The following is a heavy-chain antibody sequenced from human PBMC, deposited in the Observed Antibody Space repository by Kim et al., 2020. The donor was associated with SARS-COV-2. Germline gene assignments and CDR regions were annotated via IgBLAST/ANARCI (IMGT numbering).Heavy chain of an antibody. V-gene: IGHV4-59*01. CDR3: ARTEAYSYDRSYYYGMDV. CDR2: IYYSGST. D-gene: IGHD5-18*01. Sequence: SETLSLTCTVSGGSISSYYWSWIRQPTGKGLEWIGYIYYSGSTNYNPSLKSRVTISVDTSKNQFSLKLSSVTAADTAVYYCARTEAYSYDRSYYYGMDVWGQGTTVTVSS. J-gene: IGHJ6*02. CDR1: GGSISSYY.